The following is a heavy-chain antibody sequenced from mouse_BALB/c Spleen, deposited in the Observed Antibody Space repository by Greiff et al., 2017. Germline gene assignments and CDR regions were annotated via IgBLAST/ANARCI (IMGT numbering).Heavy chain of an antibody. J-gene: IGHJ3*01. Sequence: EVQLKQSGPELVKPGASVKMSCKASGYTFTSYVMHWVKQKPGQGLEWIGYINPYNDGTKYNEKFKGKATLTSDKSSSTAYMELSSLTSEDSAVYYCARPTATGWFAYWGQGTLVTVSA. V-gene: IGHV1-14*01. D-gene: IGHD1-2*01. CDR1: GYTFTSYV. CDR3: ARPTATGWFAY. CDR2: INPYNDGT.